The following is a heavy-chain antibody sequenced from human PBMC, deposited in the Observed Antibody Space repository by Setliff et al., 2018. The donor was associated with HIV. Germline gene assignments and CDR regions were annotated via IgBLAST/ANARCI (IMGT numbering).Heavy chain of an antibody. CDR3: TRGRPRQLVSTPPPYPFDY. CDR2: XGGSGSSK. Sequence: GGSLRLSCAASGFTFSSYVMAXXXQAXGKWLEWGSAXGGSGSSKYYADSVKGRFTGSRDNSKNTVSLQMNSLRAEDTALYYCTRGRPRQLVSTPPPYPFDYWGQGTLVTVSS. D-gene: IGHD6-13*01. V-gene: IGHV3-23*01. J-gene: IGHJ4*02. CDR1: GFTFSSYV.